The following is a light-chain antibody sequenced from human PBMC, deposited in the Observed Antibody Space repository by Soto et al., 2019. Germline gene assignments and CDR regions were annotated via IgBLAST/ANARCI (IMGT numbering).Light chain of an antibody. Sequence: EIVMTQSPATLSVSPGERATLSCRASQSVSSNLAWYQQKPGQTPRLLIYGASTRASGIPARLSGSGSVTEFTLTISSMQSEDFAVYYCQQYNNWPQTCGQGTKVE. CDR2: GAS. CDR1: QSVSSN. CDR3: QQYNNWPQT. J-gene: IGKJ1*01. V-gene: IGKV3-15*01.